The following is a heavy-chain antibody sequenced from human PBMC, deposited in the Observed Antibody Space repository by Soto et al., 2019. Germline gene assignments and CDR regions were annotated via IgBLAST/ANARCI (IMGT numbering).Heavy chain of an antibody. V-gene: IGHV1-46*01. CDR1: GYTFTSYY. Sequence: ASVKVSCKASGYTFTSYYMHWVRQAPGQGLEWMGIINPSGGSTSYAQKFQGRVTMTRDTSTSTVYMELSSLRSEDTAVYYSAREDHYYDSSGYLYYFDYWGQGTLVTVSS. D-gene: IGHD3-22*01. CDR2: INPSGGST. CDR3: AREDHYYDSSGYLYYFDY. J-gene: IGHJ4*02.